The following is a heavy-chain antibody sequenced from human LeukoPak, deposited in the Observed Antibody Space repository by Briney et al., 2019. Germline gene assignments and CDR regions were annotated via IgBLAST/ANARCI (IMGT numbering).Heavy chain of an antibody. D-gene: IGHD6-6*01. V-gene: IGHV3-30*02. CDR2: IRYDGSIK. CDR3: AKEKGNTGRPDY. J-gene: IGHJ4*02. CDR1: GFTFSSYT. Sequence: GGSLRLSCAASGFTFSSYTMHWVRQAPGKGLEWVAFIRYDGSIKYYADSVKGRFTISRDNSKNTLYLQMSSLRTEDTAVYYCAKEKGNTGRPDYWGQGTLVTVSS.